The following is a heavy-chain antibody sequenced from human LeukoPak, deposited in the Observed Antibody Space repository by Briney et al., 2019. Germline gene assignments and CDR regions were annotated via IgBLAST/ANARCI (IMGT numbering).Heavy chain of an antibody. CDR2: IYGGGST. Sequence: AGGSLRLSCAASGFTFSSYGMHWVRQAPGKGLEWVSVIYGGGSTYYADSVKGRFTISRDNSKNTLYLQMNSLRVEDTAVYYCARAPQGSFTWFDPWGQGTLVTVSS. CDR1: GFTFSSYG. CDR3: ARAPQGSFTWFDP. J-gene: IGHJ5*02. V-gene: IGHV3-53*01.